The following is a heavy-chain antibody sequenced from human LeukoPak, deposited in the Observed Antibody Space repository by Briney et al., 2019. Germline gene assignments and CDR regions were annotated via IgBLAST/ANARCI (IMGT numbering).Heavy chain of an antibody. J-gene: IGHJ2*01. V-gene: IGHV5-51*01. Sequence: GESLKISCKGSGYSFTTYWIGWVRQMPGKGLEWMGIIYPGDSDTKYSPSFQGQVTISADRSTSTAYLQWSSLRASDSALYYCARRQQGGALIVNYWYFDLWGRGTLVTVSS. CDR2: IYPGDSDT. CDR3: ARRQQGGALIVNYWYFDL. D-gene: IGHD2-8*01. CDR1: GYSFTTYW.